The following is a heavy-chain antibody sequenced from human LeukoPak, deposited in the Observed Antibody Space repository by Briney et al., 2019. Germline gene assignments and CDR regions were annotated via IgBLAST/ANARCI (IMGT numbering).Heavy chain of an antibody. CDR1: GFTVSSNY. CDR2: IYTGGST. J-gene: IGHJ4*02. CDR3: ARIREGSSGWGY. V-gene: IGHV3-66*01. D-gene: IGHD6-19*01. Sequence: PGGSLRLSCAASGFTVSSNYMTWVRQATGKGLEWVSVIYTGGSTYYADSVRGRFTISRDNSKNTLYLQMNSLRVEDTAVYYCARIREGSSGWGYRGQGTLVTVSS.